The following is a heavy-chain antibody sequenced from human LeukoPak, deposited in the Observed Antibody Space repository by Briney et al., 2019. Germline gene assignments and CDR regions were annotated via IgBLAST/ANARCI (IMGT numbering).Heavy chain of an antibody. J-gene: IGHJ6*02. CDR1: GYTFTSYY. D-gene: IGHD1-26*01. Sequence: ASVKVSCKASGYTFTSYYMHWVRQAPGQGLEWMGWINPNSGGTNYAQKFQGWVTMTRDTSISTAYMELSRLRSDDTAVYYCAREIVGATPDYDMDVWGQGTTVTVSS. CDR3: AREIVGATPDYDMDV. CDR2: INPNSGGT. V-gene: IGHV1-2*04.